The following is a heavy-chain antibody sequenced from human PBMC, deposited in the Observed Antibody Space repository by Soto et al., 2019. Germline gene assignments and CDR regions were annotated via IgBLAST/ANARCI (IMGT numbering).Heavy chain of an antibody. CDR1: GFTFSSYS. Sequence: GGSLRLSCAASGFTFSSYSMNWVRQAPGKGLEWVSSISSSSSYIYYADSVKGRFTISRDNAKNSLYLQMNSLRAEDTAVYYCARDSRNWSYWERYYYYYGMDVWGQGTTVTVSS. D-gene: IGHD1-7*01. V-gene: IGHV3-21*01. CDR2: ISSSSSYI. CDR3: ARDSRNWSYWERYYYYYGMDV. J-gene: IGHJ6*02.